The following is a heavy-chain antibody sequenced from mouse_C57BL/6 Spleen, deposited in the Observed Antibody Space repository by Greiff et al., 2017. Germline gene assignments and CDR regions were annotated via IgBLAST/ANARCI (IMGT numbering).Heavy chain of an antibody. D-gene: IGHD2-2*01. V-gene: IGHV1-69*01. CDR3: ARGEGYHWYFDV. CDR2: IDPSDSYT. J-gene: IGHJ1*03. CDR1: GYTFTSYW. Sequence: QVHVKQPGAELVMPGASVKLSCKASGYTFTSYWMHWVKQRPGQGLEWIGEIDPSDSYTNYNQKFKGKSTLTVDKSSSTAYMQLSSLTSEDSAVYYCARGEGYHWYFDVWGTGTTVTVSS.